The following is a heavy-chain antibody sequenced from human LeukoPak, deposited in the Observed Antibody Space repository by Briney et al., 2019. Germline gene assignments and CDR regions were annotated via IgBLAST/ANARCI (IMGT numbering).Heavy chain of an antibody. D-gene: IGHD1-1*01. Sequence: GASVKVSCKASGGTFSSYAISWVRQAPGQGLEWIGGIIPIFGTANYAQKFQGRVTITADESTSTAYMELSSLRSEDTAVYYCARDYAGTHAFDIWGQGTMVTVSS. CDR3: ARDYAGTHAFDI. CDR1: GGTFSSYA. CDR2: IIPIFGTA. J-gene: IGHJ3*02. V-gene: IGHV1-69*13.